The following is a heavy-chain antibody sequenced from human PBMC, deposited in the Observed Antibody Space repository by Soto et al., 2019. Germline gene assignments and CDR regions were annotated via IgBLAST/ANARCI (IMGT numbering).Heavy chain of an antibody. CDR2: ITSSGST. CDR1: GGSFSDSY. J-gene: IGHJ5*02. CDR3: ARGRPAIATRWFDP. Sequence: QVQLQQWGAGLLKPSETLSLTCAVFGGSFSDSYWSWIRQSPGKGLEWIGEITSSGSTYYNPSLKSRVTISGDTSKNQFSLEAKSVTAADTAVYYCARGRPAIATRWFDPWGQGTLVTVSS. D-gene: IGHD1-1*01. V-gene: IGHV4-34*02.